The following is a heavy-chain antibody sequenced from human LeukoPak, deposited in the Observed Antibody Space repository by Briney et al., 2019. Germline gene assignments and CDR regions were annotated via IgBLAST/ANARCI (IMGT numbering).Heavy chain of an antibody. CDR2: IKQDGSEK. D-gene: IGHD3-22*01. V-gene: IGHV3-7*01. Sequence: GGSLTLLRAPSGLTLNSHWMTWVRQAPGKGLECVANIKQDGSEKLHLDSVKGRFTISRHNARSSVFLQMDILRAEDTAGYYCGSPYNDNPKWGDAFDIWGQGAVVAVSS. CDR3: GSPYNDNPKWGDAFDI. CDR1: GLTLNSHW. J-gene: IGHJ3*02.